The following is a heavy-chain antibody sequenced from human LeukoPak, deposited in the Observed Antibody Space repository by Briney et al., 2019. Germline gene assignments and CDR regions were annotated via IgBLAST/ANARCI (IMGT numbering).Heavy chain of an antibody. J-gene: IGHJ4*02. Sequence: GGSLRLSCAASGLTFNSYGMSWVRQAPGKGLEWVAVISYDGSNKYYADSVKGRFTISRDNSKNTLYLQMNSLRAEDTAVYYCAKAWELLPYFDYWGQGTLVTVSS. CDR1: GLTFNSYG. V-gene: IGHV3-30*18. CDR2: ISYDGSNK. CDR3: AKAWELLPYFDY. D-gene: IGHD1-26*01.